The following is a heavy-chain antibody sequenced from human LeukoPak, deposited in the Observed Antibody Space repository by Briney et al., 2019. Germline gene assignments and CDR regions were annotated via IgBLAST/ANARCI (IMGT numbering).Heavy chain of an antibody. V-gene: IGHV3-7*01. J-gene: IGHJ4*02. CDR3: AKDRRGVGYFDY. CDR1: GFTFSSYW. CDR2: IKQDGSEK. Sequence: GGSLRLSCAASGFTFSSYWMSWVRQAPGKGLEWVANIKQDGSEKYYADSVKGRFTISRDNSKNTLYLQMNSQRAEDTAVYYCAKDRRGVGYFDYWGQGTLVTVSS.